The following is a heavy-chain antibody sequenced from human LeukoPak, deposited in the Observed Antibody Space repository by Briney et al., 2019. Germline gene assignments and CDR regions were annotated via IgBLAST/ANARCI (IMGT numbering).Heavy chain of an antibody. Sequence: GGSLRLSCAASGFSFSSYWMSWVRQAPGKGLEWVANIKQDGSEKYYVDSVKGRFTISRDNSKNTLYLQMNSLRAEDTAVYYCAKDSWDILVVLTGYFDLWGQGTLVTVSS. CDR2: IKQDGSEK. CDR3: AKDSWDILVVLTGYFDL. V-gene: IGHV3-7*03. D-gene: IGHD2-2*01. J-gene: IGHJ4*02. CDR1: GFSFSSYW.